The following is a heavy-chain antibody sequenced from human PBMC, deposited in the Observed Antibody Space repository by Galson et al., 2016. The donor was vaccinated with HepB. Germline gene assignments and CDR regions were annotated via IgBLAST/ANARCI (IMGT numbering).Heavy chain of an antibody. CDR2: ISKDGRIK. V-gene: IGHV3-30*03. D-gene: IGHD3-16*01. CDR1: GFIFSSYG. J-gene: IGHJ6*02. CDR3: ARPRGTSYYYYGMDV. Sequence: SLRLSCAASGFIFSSYGMHWVRQAPGTGLEWVSVISKDGRIKNYADSVKGRFTISKDNSKNTLYLQINSLRGEDTAVYYCARPRGTSYYYYGMDVWGQGTTVSVSS.